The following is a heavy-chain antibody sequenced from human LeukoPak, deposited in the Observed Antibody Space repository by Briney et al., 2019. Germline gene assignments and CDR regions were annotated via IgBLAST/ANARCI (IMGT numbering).Heavy chain of an antibody. Sequence: SETLSLTCTVSGGSISSSSYYWGWIRQPPGKGLEWIGSIYYSGSTYYNSSLKSRVTISVDTSKNQFSLKLSSVTAADTAVYYCARGRSISSSWYGGIAVAGTGLIFDYWGQGTLVTVSS. CDR2: IYYSGST. CDR3: ARGRSISSSWYGGIAVAGTGLIFDY. V-gene: IGHV4-39*01. D-gene: IGHD6-19*01. CDR1: GGSISSSSYY. J-gene: IGHJ4*02.